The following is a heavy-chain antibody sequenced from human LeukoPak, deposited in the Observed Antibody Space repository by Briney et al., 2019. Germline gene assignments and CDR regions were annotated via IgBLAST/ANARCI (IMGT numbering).Heavy chain of an antibody. D-gene: IGHD3-22*01. CDR2: TSDSGGST. J-gene: IGHJ2*01. CDR1: GFTFSSYA. Sequence: PGGSLRLSCAASGFTFSSYAMSWVRHAPGKGLEWVSGTSDSGGSTYYADSVKGRFTISRDNSKNTLYLQMNSLRAEDTAVYYCAKGTIVVTWYFDLWGRGTLVTVSS. V-gene: IGHV3-23*01. CDR3: AKGTIVVTWYFDL.